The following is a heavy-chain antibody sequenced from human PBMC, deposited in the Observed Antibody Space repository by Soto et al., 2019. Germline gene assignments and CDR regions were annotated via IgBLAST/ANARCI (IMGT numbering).Heavy chain of an antibody. D-gene: IGHD2-15*01. CDR3: ARGIATGKLEP. V-gene: IGHV1-3*01. J-gene: IGHJ5*02. Sequence: QVQLVQSGAEVKKPGASVKISCKASGYTFTRYTMNWVRQAPGQRLEWMGWINPDNGNTKSSQKFQDRVIITRDTSASTAYMDMSSLRSEDTAVYYCARGIATGKLEPWGQGTLVTVYS. CDR2: INPDNGNT. CDR1: GYTFTRYT.